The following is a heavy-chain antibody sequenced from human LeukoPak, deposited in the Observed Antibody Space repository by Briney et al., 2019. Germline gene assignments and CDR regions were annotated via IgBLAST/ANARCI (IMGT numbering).Heavy chain of an antibody. Sequence: GRSLRLSCAASGFTFSSYAMHWVRQAPGKGLGWVAVISYDGSNKYYADSVKGRFTISRDNSKNTLYLQMNSLRAEDTAVYYCARSRLTMVRGVISAWGQGTLVTVSS. D-gene: IGHD3-10*01. V-gene: IGHV3-30*04. CDR2: ISYDGSNK. CDR3: ARSRLTMVRGVISA. CDR1: GFTFSSYA. J-gene: IGHJ5*02.